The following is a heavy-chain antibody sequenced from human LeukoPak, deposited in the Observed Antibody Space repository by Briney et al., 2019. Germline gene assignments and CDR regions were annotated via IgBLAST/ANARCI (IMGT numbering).Heavy chain of an antibody. CDR3: ARGPPPHRGFDY. V-gene: IGHV1-69*05. CDR2: IIPIFGTA. D-gene: IGHD1-14*01. J-gene: IGHJ4*02. Sequence: WASVKVSCKASGGTFSSYAISWVRQAPGQGLEWMGGIIPIFGTANYAQKFQGRVTITTDESTSTAYMELSSLRSEDTAVYYCARGPPPHRGFDYWGQGTLVTVSS. CDR1: GGTFSSYA.